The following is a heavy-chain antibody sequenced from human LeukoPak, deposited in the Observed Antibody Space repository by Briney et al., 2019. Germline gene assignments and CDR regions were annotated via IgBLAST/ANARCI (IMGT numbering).Heavy chain of an antibody. Sequence: SETLSLTCAVYGGSFSGYYWSWIRQPRGKGLEWIEEIIHSGSTNYNPSLKSRVTISVDTSKNQSSLKLSSVTAADTAVYYCARRQVFDNWNYSNPYYFDYWGQGTLVTVSS. D-gene: IGHD1-7*01. J-gene: IGHJ4*02. CDR3: ARRQVFDNWNYSNPYYFDY. CDR1: GGSFSGYY. CDR2: IIHSGST. V-gene: IGHV4-34*12.